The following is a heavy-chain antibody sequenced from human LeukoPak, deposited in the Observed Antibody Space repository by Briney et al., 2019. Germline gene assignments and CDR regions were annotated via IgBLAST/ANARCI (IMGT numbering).Heavy chain of an antibody. CDR3: AKGLRGYSYGPYNWFDP. Sequence: GGSLRPSCAASGFTFSSYAMSWVRQAPGKGLEWVSAISGSGGSTYYADSVKGRFTISRDNSKNTLYLQINSLRAEDTAVYYCAKGLRGYSYGPYNWFDPWGQGTLVTVSS. J-gene: IGHJ5*02. CDR2: ISGSGGST. D-gene: IGHD5-18*01. CDR1: GFTFSSYA. V-gene: IGHV3-23*01.